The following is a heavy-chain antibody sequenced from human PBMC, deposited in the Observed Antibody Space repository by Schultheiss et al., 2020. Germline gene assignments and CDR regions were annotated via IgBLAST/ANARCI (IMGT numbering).Heavy chain of an antibody. Sequence: SETLSLTCAVYGGSIPGYFWSWIRQSPGKGLEWIGEVNHSGGTNYNPSLKSRLTISVDMSKNQFSLKLTSVTAADTAVYYCAREARYCSTGSCSFLDYWGQGTLVTVSS. CDR3: AREARYCSTGSCSFLDY. V-gene: IGHV4-34*01. CDR1: GGSIPGYF. D-gene: IGHD2-15*01. J-gene: IGHJ4*02. CDR2: VNHSGGT.